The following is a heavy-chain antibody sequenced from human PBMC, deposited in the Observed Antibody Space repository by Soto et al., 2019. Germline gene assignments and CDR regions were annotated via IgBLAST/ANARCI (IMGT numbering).Heavy chain of an antibody. CDR3: AHRDGFGELKY. CDR2: IYWDDNK. J-gene: IGHJ4*02. D-gene: IGHD3-10*01. V-gene: IGHV2-5*02. Sequence: QITLKESGPTLVKPTQTLTLTCTFSGFSLSTNGVGVGWIRQPPGKALEWLALIYWDDNKLYSPSLKSRFSITKDTSKNQVVLTMTNMDPVDTATYSCAHRDGFGELKYWGQGTLVTVSS. CDR1: GFSLSTNGVG.